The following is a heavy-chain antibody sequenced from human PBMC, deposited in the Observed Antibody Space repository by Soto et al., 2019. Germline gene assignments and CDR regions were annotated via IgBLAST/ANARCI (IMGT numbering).Heavy chain of an antibody. CDR2: IKQDGSEK. CDR3: ARDCSSTSCYTYYYYYYGMDV. Sequence: GGSLRLSCAASGFTFSSYWMSWVRQAPGKGLEWVANIKQDGSEKYYVDSVKGRFTISRDNAKNSLYLQMNSLRAEDTAVYYCARDCSSTSCYTYYYYYYGMDVWGQGTTVTVSS. V-gene: IGHV3-7*03. CDR1: GFTFSSYW. D-gene: IGHD2-2*02. J-gene: IGHJ6*02.